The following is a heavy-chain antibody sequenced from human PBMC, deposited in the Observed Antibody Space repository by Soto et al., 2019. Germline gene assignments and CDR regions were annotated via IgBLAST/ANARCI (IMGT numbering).Heavy chain of an antibody. CDR3: ARRRVSDWFMAAFDI. CDR1: GGSISSSSYY. J-gene: IGHJ3*02. CDR2: FYYSGST. Sequence: QLQLQESGPGLVKPSETLSLTCTFSGGSISSSSYYWGWIRQPPGKGLVWIGSFYYSGSTDYNPSLKSRVTLSVDTSKNHFLLKLSSVTAADTAVYYCARRRVSDWFMAAFDIWGQGTMVTVSS. V-gene: IGHV4-39*01. D-gene: IGHD3-9*01.